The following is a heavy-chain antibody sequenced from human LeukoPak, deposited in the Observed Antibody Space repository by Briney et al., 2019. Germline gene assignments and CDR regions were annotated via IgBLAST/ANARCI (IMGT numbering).Heavy chain of an antibody. V-gene: IGHV4-59*01. CDR1: GGSISSYY. CDR3: ARGLGSGWLHY. CDR2: IYYSGST. J-gene: IGHJ4*02. Sequence: PSETLSLTCTVSGGSISSYYWSWIRQPPGKGLEWIGYIYYSGSTNYNPSLKSRVTISVDTSKNQFSLKLSSVTAADTAVYYCARGLGSGWLHYWGQGTLVTVSS. D-gene: IGHD6-19*01.